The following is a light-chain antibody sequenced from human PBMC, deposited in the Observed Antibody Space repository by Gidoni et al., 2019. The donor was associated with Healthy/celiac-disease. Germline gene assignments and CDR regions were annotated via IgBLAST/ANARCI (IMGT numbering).Light chain of an antibody. J-gene: IGKJ2*01. Sequence: DIVITPSPDSLAVSLGARATINCKSSQSVLFRSNNKNYLAWYQHKLGQPPKVLIYWASTREFGVPDRFSGNGSGTDFTLTISSLQAEDVAVYYCHQYYRTPYTFGQGTKLEIK. CDR1: QSVLFRSNNKNY. CDR2: WAS. CDR3: HQYYRTPYT. V-gene: IGKV4-1*01.